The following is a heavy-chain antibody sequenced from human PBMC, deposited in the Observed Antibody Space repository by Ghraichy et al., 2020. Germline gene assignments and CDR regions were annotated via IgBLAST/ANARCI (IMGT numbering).Heavy chain of an antibody. CDR3: ARVGLKLRLNYYYYMDV. CDR1: GGSFSGYY. J-gene: IGHJ6*03. Sequence: GSLRLSCAVYGGSFSGYYWSWIRQPPGKGLEWIGEINHSGSTNYNPSLKSRVTISVDTSKNQFSLKLSSVTAADTAVYYCARVGLKLRLNYYYYMDVWGKGTTVTVSS. D-gene: IGHD6-25*01. V-gene: IGHV4-34*01. CDR2: INHSGST.